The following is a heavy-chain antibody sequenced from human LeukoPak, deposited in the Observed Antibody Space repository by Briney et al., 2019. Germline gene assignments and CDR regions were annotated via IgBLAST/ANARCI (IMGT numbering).Heavy chain of an antibody. CDR2: INPSGGST. J-gene: IGHJ4*02. CDR3: ATWGYCTNGVCRDYYFDY. V-gene: IGHV1-46*01. D-gene: IGHD2-8*01. Sequence: ASVKVSCKASGYTFTSYYMHWVRQAPGQGLEWMGIINPSGGSTSYAQKFQGRVTMTRDMSTSTVYMELSSLRSEDTAVYYCATWGYCTNGVCRDYYFDYWGQGTLVTVSS. CDR1: GYTFTSYY.